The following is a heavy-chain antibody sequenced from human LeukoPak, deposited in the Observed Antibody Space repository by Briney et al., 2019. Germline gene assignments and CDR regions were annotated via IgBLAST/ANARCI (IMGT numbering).Heavy chain of an antibody. CDR2: MNPNSGNT. V-gene: IGHV1-8*01. J-gene: IGHJ6*02. CDR1: GYTFTSYD. D-gene: IGHD3-3*01. CDR3: ARGRVRFLEWLLSDYYYYYGMDV. Sequence: ASVTVSCKASGYTFTSYDINWVRQATGQGLEWMGWMNPNSGNTGYAQKFQGRVTMTRNTSISTAYMELSSLRSEDTAVYYCARGRVRFLEWLLSDYYYYYGMDVWGQGTTVTVSS.